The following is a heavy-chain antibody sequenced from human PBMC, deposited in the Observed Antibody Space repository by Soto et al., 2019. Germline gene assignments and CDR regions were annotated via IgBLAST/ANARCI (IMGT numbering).Heavy chain of an antibody. V-gene: IGHV1-69*02. CDR2: IIPMLGIA. CDR1: GGTFSSYT. D-gene: IGHD2-15*01. CDR3: ARGACSGGSCPNWFDP. J-gene: IGHJ5*02. Sequence: GASVKVSCKASGGTFSSYTISWVRQAPGQGLEWMGRIIPMLGIANYAQKFQGRVTITADTSTSTAYMELSSLRSEDTAVYYCARGACSGGSCPNWFDPGGQGTEVAVGS.